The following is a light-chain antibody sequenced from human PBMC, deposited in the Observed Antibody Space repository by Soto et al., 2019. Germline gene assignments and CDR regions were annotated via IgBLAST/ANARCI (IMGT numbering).Light chain of an antibody. CDR2: KAS. CDR3: QQRSNWPPVIT. V-gene: IGKV1-5*03. CDR1: QTISTW. Sequence: DIQMTQSPSTLSASVGDKITITCRASQTISTWLAWYQQRPGKAPKLLIYKASSLESGVPSRFSGGGSGTDFTLTISSLEPEDFAVYYCQQRSNWPPVITFGQGTRLEIK. J-gene: IGKJ5*01.